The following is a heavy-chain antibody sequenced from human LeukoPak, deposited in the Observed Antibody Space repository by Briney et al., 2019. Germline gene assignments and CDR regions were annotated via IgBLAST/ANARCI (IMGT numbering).Heavy chain of an antibody. CDR3: TRVGATADY. Sequence: GGSLRLSCAASGFTFSGSAMHWVRQASEKGLEWVGRIRSKANSYATAYAASVKGRFTISRDDSKNTAYLQMNSLKTEDTAVYYCTRVGATADYWGQGTLVTVSS. J-gene: IGHJ4*02. CDR2: IRSKANSYAT. V-gene: IGHV3-73*01. D-gene: IGHD1-26*01. CDR1: GFTFSGSA.